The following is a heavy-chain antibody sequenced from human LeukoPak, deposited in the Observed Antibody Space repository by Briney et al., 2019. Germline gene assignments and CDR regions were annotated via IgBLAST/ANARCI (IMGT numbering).Heavy chain of an antibody. Sequence: ASVKVSCKASGYTFTGYYMHWVRQAPGQGLEWMGRINPNSGGTNYAQKFQGMVTMTRDTSISTAYVELSRLRSDDTAVYYCARGIVGATSYFDYWGQGTLVTVSS. CDR2: INPNSGGT. V-gene: IGHV1-2*06. CDR3: ARGIVGATSYFDY. J-gene: IGHJ4*02. CDR1: GYTFTGYY. D-gene: IGHD1-26*01.